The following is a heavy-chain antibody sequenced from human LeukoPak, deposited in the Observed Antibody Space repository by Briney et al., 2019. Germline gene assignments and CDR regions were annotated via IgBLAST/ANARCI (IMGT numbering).Heavy chain of an antibody. Sequence: GAAVKVSCKASGYTFTGYYMHCVRQAPGQGLEWMGWINPNSGGTNYAQKFQGRVTMTRDTSISTAYMELSRLRSDDTAVYYCARKTWVNPYDYWGQGTLVTVSS. CDR3: ARKTWVNPYDY. CDR2: INPNSGGT. J-gene: IGHJ4*02. V-gene: IGHV1-2*02. CDR1: GYTFTGYY. D-gene: IGHD1-26*01.